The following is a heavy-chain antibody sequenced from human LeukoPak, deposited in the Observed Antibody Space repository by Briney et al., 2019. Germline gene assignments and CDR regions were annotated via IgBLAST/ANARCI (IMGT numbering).Heavy chain of an antibody. J-gene: IGHJ5*02. CDR2: MNPNSGNT. Sequence: ASVKVSCKASGYTFTSYDINWVRQATGQGLEWMGWMNPNSGNTGYAQKFQGRVTMTRDTSISTAYMELSRLRSDDTAVYYCARGRITKLNWFDPWGQGTLVTVSS. CDR1: GYTFTSYD. D-gene: IGHD3-3*01. V-gene: IGHV1-8*01. CDR3: ARGRITKLNWFDP.